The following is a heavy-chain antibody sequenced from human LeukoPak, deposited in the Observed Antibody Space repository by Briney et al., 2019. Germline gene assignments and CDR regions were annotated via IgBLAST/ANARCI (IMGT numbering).Heavy chain of an antibody. V-gene: IGHV4-34*01. J-gene: IGHJ4*02. CDR1: GGSFSGYY. Sequence: SETLSLTCAVYGGSFSGYYWSWIRQPPGKGLEWIGEINHSGSTNYNPSLKSRVTISVDTSKNQFSLKLSSVTAADTAVYYCAIVGRQYYFDYWGQGTLVTVSS. CDR2: INHSGST. CDR3: AIVGRQYYFDY.